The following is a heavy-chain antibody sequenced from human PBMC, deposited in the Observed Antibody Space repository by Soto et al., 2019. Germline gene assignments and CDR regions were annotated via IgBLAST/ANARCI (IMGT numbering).Heavy chain of an antibody. J-gene: IGHJ4*02. CDR3: ARDSLALFDS. Sequence: SETLSLTCTVSDGSVSSGNYYWTWIRQPPGKGLEWIGYIHSSGSTLYIASLKSRVIISVDTSMNQFSLKLSSVTAADTAVYYCARDSLALFDSWGQGTLVTVPQ. D-gene: IGHD5-12*01. CDR1: DGSVSSGNYY. V-gene: IGHV4-61*01. CDR2: IHSSGST.